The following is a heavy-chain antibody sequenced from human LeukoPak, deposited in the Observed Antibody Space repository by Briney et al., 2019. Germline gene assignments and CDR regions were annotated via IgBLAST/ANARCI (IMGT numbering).Heavy chain of an antibody. V-gene: IGHV3-30-3*01. CDR1: GFTFSSYA. CDR2: ISYDGSNK. J-gene: IGHJ4*02. Sequence: GGSLRLSCAASGFTFSSYAMHWVRQAPGKGLEWVAVISYDGSNKYYADSVKGRFIISRDNAKNSLYLQMNSLRAEDTALYYCAKGLPGYSSSWAIDYWGQGTLVTVSS. D-gene: IGHD6-13*01. CDR3: AKGLPGYSSSWAIDY.